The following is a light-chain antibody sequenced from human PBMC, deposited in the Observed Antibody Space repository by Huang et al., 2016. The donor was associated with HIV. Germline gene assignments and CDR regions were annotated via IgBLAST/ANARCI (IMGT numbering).Light chain of an antibody. CDR3: QQYGSSSYT. V-gene: IGKV3-20*01. J-gene: IGKJ2*01. CDR1: QTVSSSY. Sequence: EIVLTQSPGTLSLSPGERATLSCRASQTVSSSYLAWYQQKPGQAPRLLIYDASRRATGIPDRFSGSGSGTDFTLTISRLEPEDFAVYYCQQYGSSSYTFGQGTKLDVK. CDR2: DAS.